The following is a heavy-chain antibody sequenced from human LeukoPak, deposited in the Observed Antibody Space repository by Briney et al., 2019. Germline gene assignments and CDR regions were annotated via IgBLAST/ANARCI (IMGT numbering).Heavy chain of an antibody. D-gene: IGHD6-19*01. J-gene: IGHJ5*02. CDR2: INPSGGST. CDR3: ARAVGGWYHTTPTSHWFDP. Sequence: ASVKVSCKASGYTFTSYYMHWVRQATGQGLEWMGIINPSGGSTSYAQKFQGRVTMTRDTSTSTVYMELSSLRSEDTAVYYCARAVGGWYHTTPTSHWFDPWGQGTLVTVSS. CDR1: GYTFTSYY. V-gene: IGHV1-46*01.